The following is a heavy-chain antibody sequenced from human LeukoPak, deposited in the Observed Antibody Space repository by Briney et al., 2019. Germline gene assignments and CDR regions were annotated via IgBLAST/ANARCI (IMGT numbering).Heavy chain of an antibody. CDR2: IHPNSGGT. V-gene: IGHV1-2*02. J-gene: IGHJ4*02. CDR3: ARVLDYSAGLHDY. CDR1: GYTFTGYY. Sequence: ASVKVSCQASGYTFTGYYMHWVRQAPGQGLEWMGWIHPNSGGTNYAQKLQGRITMTRDTSISTAYMELSRLRSDDTAVYYCARVLDYSAGLHDYWGQGTLVTVSS. D-gene: IGHD3/OR15-3a*01.